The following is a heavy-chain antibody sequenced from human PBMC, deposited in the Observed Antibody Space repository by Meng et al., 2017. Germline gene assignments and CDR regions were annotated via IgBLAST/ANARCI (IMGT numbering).Heavy chain of an antibody. CDR2: IWYDGSNK. CDR1: GFTFSSYG. J-gene: IGHJ3*02. CDR3: ARSWGDTYYYDSSGYYHQGRAAFDI. Sequence: GGSLRLSCAASGFTFSSYGMHWVRQAPGKGLEWVAVIWYDGSNKYYADSVKGRFTISRDNSKNTLYLQMNSLRAEDTAVYYCARSWGDTYYYDSSGYYHQGRAAFDIWGRGTMVTVSS. D-gene: IGHD3-22*01. V-gene: IGHV3-33*01.